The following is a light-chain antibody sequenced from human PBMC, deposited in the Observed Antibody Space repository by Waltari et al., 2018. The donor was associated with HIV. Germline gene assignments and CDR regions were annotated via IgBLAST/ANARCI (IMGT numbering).Light chain of an antibody. CDR2: EVS. Sequence: QSALTQPPSASGSPGQSVTISCTGTSSDVGGYNYVSWYQQHPGKAPKFIIYEVSKRPSGVPDRFSGSKSGNAASLTVSGLQAEEEADYYCSSYAGSNWVFGGGTKLTVL. J-gene: IGLJ3*02. CDR3: SSYAGSNWV. V-gene: IGLV2-8*01. CDR1: SSDVGGYNY.